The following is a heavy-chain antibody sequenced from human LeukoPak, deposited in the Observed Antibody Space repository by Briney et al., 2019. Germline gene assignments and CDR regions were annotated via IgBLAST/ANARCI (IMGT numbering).Heavy chain of an antibody. CDR2: ISSDGSDT. D-gene: IGHD3-9*01. CDR3: ARRYYYFDL. V-gene: IGHV3-11*04. CDR1: GFTFTDYY. J-gene: IGHJ4*02. Sequence: GGSLRLSCAASGFTFTDYYMTWIRQSPEKGLEWIPYISSDGSDTVYADSVRGRFTFSRDNAKNSLFLQMNNLRADDTGVYYCARRYYYFDLWGQGTLVTVSS.